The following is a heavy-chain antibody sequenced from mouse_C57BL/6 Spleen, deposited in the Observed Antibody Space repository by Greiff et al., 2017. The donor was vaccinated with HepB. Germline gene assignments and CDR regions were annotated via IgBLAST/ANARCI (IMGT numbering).Heavy chain of an antibody. CDR1: GYTFTSYW. D-gene: IGHD4-1*01. Sequence: VQLQQSGAELVRPGSSVKLSCKASGYTFTSYWMHWVKQRPIQGLEWIGNIDPSDSETHYNQKFKDKATLTVDKSSSTAYMQLSSLTSEDSAVYYCARSWEPRGWYFDVWGTGTTVTVSS. CDR3: ARSWEPRGWYFDV. J-gene: IGHJ1*03. CDR2: IDPSDSET. V-gene: IGHV1-52*01.